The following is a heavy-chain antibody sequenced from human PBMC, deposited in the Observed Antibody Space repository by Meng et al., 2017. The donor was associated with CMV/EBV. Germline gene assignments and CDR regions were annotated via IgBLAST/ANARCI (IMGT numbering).Heavy chain of an antibody. CDR2: IYYSGST. V-gene: IGHV4-39*07. D-gene: IGHD3-22*01. Sequence: QLAESAPGLVKPSEPLSLTCTVSGGSISSSSYYWGWIRQPPGKGLEWIGSIYYSGSTYYNPSLKSRVTISVDTSKNQFSLKLSSVTAADTAVYYCARGVVTMIVVYDPWGQGTLVTVSS. J-gene: IGHJ5*02. CDR3: ARGVVTMIVVYDP. CDR1: GGSISSSSYY.